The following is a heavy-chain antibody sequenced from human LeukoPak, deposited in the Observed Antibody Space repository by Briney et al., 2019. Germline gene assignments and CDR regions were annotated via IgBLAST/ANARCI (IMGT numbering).Heavy chain of an antibody. CDR1: GFTFSNYD. J-gene: IGHJ5*02. D-gene: IGHD6-19*01. V-gene: IGHV3-23*01. Sequence: GGSLRLSSAASGFTFSNYDMSWVPQAPGKGLGWVSSISDSGGSTYYADSVKGRFTISRDKSKNTLYLQMTNLRAADTAVYYCAKDLSRAVAADWFDPWDQGSLVTVSS. CDR2: ISDSGGST. CDR3: AKDLSRAVAADWFDP.